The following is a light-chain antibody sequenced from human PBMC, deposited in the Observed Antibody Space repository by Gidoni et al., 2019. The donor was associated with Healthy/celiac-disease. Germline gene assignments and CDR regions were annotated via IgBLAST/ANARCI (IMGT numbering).Light chain of an antibody. Sequence: SDELTQPPSVSVSPGQTASITCSVDKLGDKYACWYQQKPGQSPVLVIYQDSKRPSGIPERFSGSNSGNTATLTISGTQAMDEADYYCQAWDSSTVVFGGGTKLTVL. CDR2: QDS. V-gene: IGLV3-1*01. CDR1: KLGDKY. J-gene: IGLJ2*01. CDR3: QAWDSSTVV.